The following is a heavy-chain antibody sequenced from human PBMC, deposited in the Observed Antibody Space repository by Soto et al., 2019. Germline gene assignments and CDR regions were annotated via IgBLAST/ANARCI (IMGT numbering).Heavy chain of an antibody. D-gene: IGHD2-15*01. CDR3: VRDSNNKWWGSWT. V-gene: IGHV1-3*04. J-gene: IGHJ5*02. CDR2: INTGNGDT. Sequence: QVQLVQSGAEVKEPGASVKVSCKTSGYTFTNYFIHWVRQAPGQRPEWMGCINTGNGDTKYSQNFQGRLTFGRDTSASSAYMELTSLRSEDTAVYYCVRDSNNKWWGSWTWGQGTLLTVSS. CDR1: GYTFTNYF.